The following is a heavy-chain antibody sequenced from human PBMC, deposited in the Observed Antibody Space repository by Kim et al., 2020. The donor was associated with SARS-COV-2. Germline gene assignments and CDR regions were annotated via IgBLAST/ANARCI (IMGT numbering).Heavy chain of an antibody. J-gene: IGHJ6*02. Sequence: GGSLRLSCAASGFTFSSYGMHWVRQAPGKGLEWVAVIWYDGSNKYYADSVKGRFTISRDNSKNTLYLQMNSLRAEDTAVYYCARSYLWESVSSSWYGAYYYYYGMDVWGQGTTVTVSS. CDR3: ARSYLWESVSSSWYGAYYYYYGMDV. CDR2: IWYDGSNK. D-gene: IGHD6-13*01. CDR1: GFTFSSYG. V-gene: IGHV3-33*01.